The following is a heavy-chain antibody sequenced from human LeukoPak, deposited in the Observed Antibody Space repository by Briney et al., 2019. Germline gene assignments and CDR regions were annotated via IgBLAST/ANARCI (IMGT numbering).Heavy chain of an antibody. J-gene: IGHJ6*03. CDR1: GGSISSYY. D-gene: IGHD4-17*01. CDR3: ARTTATVYYYYYYYMDV. V-gene: IGHV4-59*01. CDR2: IYYSGST. Sequence: NPSETLSLTCTVSGGSISSYYWSWIRQPPGKGLEWIGYIYYSGSTNYNPSLKSRVTISVDTSKNQFSLKLSSVTAADTAVYYCARTTATVYYYYYYYMDVWGKGTTVTVSS.